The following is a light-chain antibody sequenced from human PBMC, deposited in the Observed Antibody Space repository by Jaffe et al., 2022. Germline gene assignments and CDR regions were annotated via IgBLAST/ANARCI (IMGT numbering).Light chain of an antibody. Sequence: NFMLTQPHSVSESPGKTVTISCTGINGSIATSYVHWYQQRPGSGPTTVVFEDNRRPSEVPDRFSGSIDRSSNSASLTISGLKTEDEADYYCQSFDTKTQTYVFGGGTKVNVL. CDR1: NGSIATSY. CDR3: QSFDTKTQTYV. CDR2: EDN. V-gene: IGLV6-57*02. J-gene: IGLJ1*01.